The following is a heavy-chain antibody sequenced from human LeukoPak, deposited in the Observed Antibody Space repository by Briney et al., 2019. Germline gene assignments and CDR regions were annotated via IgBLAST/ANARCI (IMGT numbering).Heavy chain of an antibody. J-gene: IGHJ4*02. D-gene: IGHD5-12*01. CDR1: GFTFNSCW. Sequence: GGSLRLSCVVSGFTFNSCWMNWVRQAPGKGLEWVANIKQDGSEKYYVDSVKGRFTISRDNAKNSLYLQMSSLRADDMAVYYCATLVATTRFDYWGQRTLVTVSS. CDR2: IKQDGSEK. V-gene: IGHV3-7*01. CDR3: ATLVATTRFDY.